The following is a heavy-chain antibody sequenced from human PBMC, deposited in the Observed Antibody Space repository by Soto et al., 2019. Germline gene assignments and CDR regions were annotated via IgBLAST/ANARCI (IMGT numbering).Heavy chain of an antibody. Sequence: LTCPVSGGSLNSYYWTWIRQSPGKGLKWIGYVSSTRSTNYNPSLKSRLTMSLDTSTNEVSLSLTSVTAADAAVYFCARFSPPRKSYDSNPGWFDPWGQGIMVTVSS. D-gene: IGHD3-22*01. CDR1: GGSLNSYY. V-gene: IGHV4-59*01. J-gene: IGHJ5*02. CDR3: ARFSPPRKSYDSNPGWFDP. CDR2: VSSTRST.